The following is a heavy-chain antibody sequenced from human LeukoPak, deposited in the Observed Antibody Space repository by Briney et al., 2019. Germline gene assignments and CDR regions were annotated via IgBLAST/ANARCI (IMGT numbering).Heavy chain of an antibody. J-gene: IGHJ6*02. CDR3: AKDVRVGGGGMDV. Sequence: GGSLRLSCAASGFTFSNYAMNWVRQAPGKGLERVSLISGSGVNTYYADSVKGRFTISRDTSKNTVSLQMNSLRGEDTAVYYCAKDVRVGGGGMDVWGQGTPVTVSS. V-gene: IGHV3-23*01. CDR1: GFTFSNYA. D-gene: IGHD1-26*01. CDR2: ISGSGVNT.